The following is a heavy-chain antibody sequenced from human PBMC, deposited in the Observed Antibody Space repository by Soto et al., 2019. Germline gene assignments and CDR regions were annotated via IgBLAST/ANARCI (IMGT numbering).Heavy chain of an antibody. D-gene: IGHD6-13*01. CDR3: VRDSGAKLSSS. CDR1: GGTFSSYR. V-gene: IGHV1-69*01. CDR2: IVPIYRTA. Sequence: QVQLVQSGAEVKKPGSSVKVSCKASGGTFSSYRINWVRQAPGQGLEWVGGIVPIYRTADYAQKCQGRVTITADESARTSYMELRSLKSQDTAVYYCVRDSGAKLSSSWGRGTLVTVSS. J-gene: IGHJ4*02.